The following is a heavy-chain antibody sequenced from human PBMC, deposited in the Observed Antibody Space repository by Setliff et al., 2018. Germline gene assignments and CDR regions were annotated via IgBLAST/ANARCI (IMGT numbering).Heavy chain of an antibody. V-gene: IGHV3-48*04. CDR1: GFTFSSYW. Sequence: GGSLRLSCAASGFTFSSYWMNWVRQAPGKGLEWVSYISSSGSTIYYADSVKGRFTISRDNAKNSLYLQMNSLRAEDTAVYYCARVIYFYYMDVWGKGTTVTVSS. CDR2: ISSSGSTI. J-gene: IGHJ6*03. CDR3: ARVIYFYYMDV.